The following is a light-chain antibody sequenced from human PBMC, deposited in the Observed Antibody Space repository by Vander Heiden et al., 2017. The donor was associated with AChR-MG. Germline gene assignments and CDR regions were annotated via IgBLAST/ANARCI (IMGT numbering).Light chain of an antibody. V-gene: IGLV3-1*01. Sequence: SYELTQPPSVSLSPRQTATSTCAGDKLGDKDAFWYQQKPGQAHVLVIYRDSKRPSGIQERFSGSNAGNTATLNSSGTQDMDEADYYCQAWDSSVVFGGGTKLTVL. CDR1: KLGDKD. CDR2: RDS. J-gene: IGLJ2*01. CDR3: QAWDSSVV.